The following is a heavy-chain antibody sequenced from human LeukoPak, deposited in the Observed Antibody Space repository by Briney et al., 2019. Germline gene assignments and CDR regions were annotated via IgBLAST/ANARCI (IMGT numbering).Heavy chain of an antibody. Sequence: ASVKVSCKASGYIFINYYIHWARQAPGQGLEWMGIFNPSLDTTSYAQNFQGRVTMTSDMSTSTVYMELSSLKSEDTAVYYCARDQGPAALYILDYWGQGTLVTVSS. CDR1: GYIFINYY. V-gene: IGHV1-46*01. D-gene: IGHD2-2*01. J-gene: IGHJ4*02. CDR3: ARDQGPAALYILDY. CDR2: FNPSLDTT.